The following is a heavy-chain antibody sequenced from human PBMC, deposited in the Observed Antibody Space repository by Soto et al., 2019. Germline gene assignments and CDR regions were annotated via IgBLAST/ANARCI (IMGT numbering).Heavy chain of an antibody. CDR2: IYHSGIT. D-gene: IGHD5-18*01. J-gene: IGHJ5*02. CDR3: AMWDTTMVSRGGSA. V-gene: IGHV4-4*02. Sequence: SETLSLTCAVSGGSISTSNWWSWVRQPPGKGLEWIGEIYHSGITKYKPSLKSRVTVSIDKSKNQLSLRLTSVTAADTAVYYCAMWDTTMVSRGGSAWGPGTLVTLSS. CDR1: GGSISTSNW.